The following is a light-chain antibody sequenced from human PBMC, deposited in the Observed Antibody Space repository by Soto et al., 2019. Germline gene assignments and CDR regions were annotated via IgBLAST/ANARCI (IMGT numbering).Light chain of an antibody. CDR2: AAS. CDR3: QQYHNWYT. CDR1: QSVSDN. V-gene: IGKV3-15*01. Sequence: EIVMTQSPVTLSVSPGERASLSCRASQSVSDNLAWFQQKPGQAPRLLIYAASTRATGIPARFSGSGSGTEFTLTISSLQSEDFAVYYCQQYHNWYTFGQGTKLEIK. J-gene: IGKJ2*01.